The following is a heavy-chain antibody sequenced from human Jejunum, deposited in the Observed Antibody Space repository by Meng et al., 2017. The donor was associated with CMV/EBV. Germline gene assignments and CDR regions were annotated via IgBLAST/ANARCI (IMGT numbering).Heavy chain of an antibody. Sequence: QVPLQESGPGLVKPSETLSLTCTVSGGSVNNYYWSRIRQSAGKGLEWIGRFYSSDTYNYHPSLDSRVTMSLDTSKNQFSLNLRSVTAADTATYYCARGPGASTREGFDYWGLGTLVTVSS. J-gene: IGHJ4*02. D-gene: IGHD1-26*01. V-gene: IGHV4-4*07. CDR1: GGSVNNYY. CDR3: ARGPGASTREGFDY. CDR2: FYSSDTY.